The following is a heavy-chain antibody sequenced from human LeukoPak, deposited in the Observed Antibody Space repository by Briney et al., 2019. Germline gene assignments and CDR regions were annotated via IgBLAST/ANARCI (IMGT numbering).Heavy chain of an antibody. CDR2: ISYSSSAI. J-gene: IGHJ4*02. D-gene: IGHD6-13*01. CDR3: VRGYSSSLHY. V-gene: IGHV3-48*02. CDR1: GFTPSRYG. Sequence: QPGGSLSLSFAASGFTPSRYGVNRGSQAPGKGLEWVSYISYSSSAIYYADSVKGRFTISRDTAKNSLYLQMNSLRDEYRAVPYCVRGYSSSLHYWGQGTLVTVSS.